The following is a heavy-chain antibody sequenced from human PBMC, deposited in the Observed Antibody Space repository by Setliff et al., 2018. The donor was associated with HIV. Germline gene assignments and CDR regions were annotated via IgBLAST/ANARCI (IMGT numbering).Heavy chain of an antibody. CDR1: GYSFINYA. D-gene: IGHD5-12*01. Sequence: ASVKVSCKASGYSFINYAINWLRQAHGRGLEWMGWIHTEQGFPMYAQGFTGRFVFSLDPSVNTAYLQINSLTPDDGGVYYCAVDRHAFDIWGQGTVVTVSS. J-gene: IGHJ3*02. V-gene: IGHV7-4-1*02. CDR3: AVDRHAFDI. CDR2: IHTEQGFP.